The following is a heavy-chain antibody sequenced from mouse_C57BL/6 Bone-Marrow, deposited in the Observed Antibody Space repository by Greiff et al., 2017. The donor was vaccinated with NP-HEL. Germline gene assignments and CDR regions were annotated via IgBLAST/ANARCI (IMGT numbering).Heavy chain of an antibody. J-gene: IGHJ1*03. Sequence: QVQLKQPGAELVKPGASVKMSCKASGYTFTSYWITWVKQRPGQGLEWIGDIYPGSGSTNYNEKFKSKATLTVDTSSSTAYMQLSSLTSEDSAVYYCARSYDCGRSYNWYFDVWGTGTTVTVSS. CDR1: GYTFTSYW. V-gene: IGHV1-55*01. CDR2: IYPGSGST. D-gene: IGHD1-1*01. CDR3: ARSYDCGRSYNWYFDV.